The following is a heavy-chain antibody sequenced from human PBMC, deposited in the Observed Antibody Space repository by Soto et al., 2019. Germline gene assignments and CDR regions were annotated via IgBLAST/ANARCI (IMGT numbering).Heavy chain of an antibody. CDR2: INHSGST. D-gene: IGHD2-21*02. CDR1: GGSFSGYY. J-gene: IGHJ4*02. CDR3: ARDGYCGGDCYHSDY. Sequence: SETLSLTCAVYGGSFSGYYWSWIRQPPGKGLEWIGEINHSGSTNYNPSLKSRVTTSVDTSKNQFSLKLSSVTAADTAVYYCARDGYCGGDCYHSDYWGQGTLVTVSS. V-gene: IGHV4-34*01.